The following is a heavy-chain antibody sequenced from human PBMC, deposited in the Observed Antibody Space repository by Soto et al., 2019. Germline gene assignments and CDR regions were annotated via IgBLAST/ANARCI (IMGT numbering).Heavy chain of an antibody. J-gene: IGHJ4*02. CDR3: TSGSVEGY. CDR1: GFSISGAR. V-gene: IGHV3-15*07. CDR2: IKTKAQGETT. Sequence: EVQLVESGGGLVKPGGSLRLSCAASGFSISGARMNWVRQAPGKGLEWVGRIKTKAQGETTDYAAPVKGRFTISRDDSENTLSLQMSSLKIEDTAVYFCTSGSVEGYWGQGTLVTVSS. D-gene: IGHD1-26*01.